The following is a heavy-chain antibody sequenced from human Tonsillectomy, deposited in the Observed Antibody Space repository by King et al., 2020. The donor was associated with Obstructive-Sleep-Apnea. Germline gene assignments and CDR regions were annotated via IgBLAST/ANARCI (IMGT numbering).Heavy chain of an antibody. D-gene: IGHD3-3*01. CDR2: IGSNERST. J-gene: IGHJ3*02. Sequence: EVQLVESGGGLVQSGGSLRLSCTASGFTVSNHAMHWVRQAPGKGLEQISTIGSNERSTYYADSVKGRLTISRDNSKNTVYLQMTSLTPEDTAVYYCYSDHDVWEGRDVFDNWGQGTMVTVSS. V-gene: IGHV3-64D*09. CDR1: GFTVSNHA. CDR3: YSDHDVWEGRDVFDN.